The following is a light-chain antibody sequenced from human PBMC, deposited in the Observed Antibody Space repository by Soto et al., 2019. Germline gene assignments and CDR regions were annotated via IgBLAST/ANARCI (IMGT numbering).Light chain of an antibody. J-gene: IGLJ1*01. Sequence: QSALTQPASVSGSPGQSITISCTGNSGDVGAYNYVCWYQQHAGKAPKLIIHAVTNRPSGVSNRFSGSKSGNTASLSISGLQAEDEADYYCSSCRHENSNVFGTGTKVTVL. V-gene: IGLV2-14*01. CDR2: AVT. CDR1: SGDVGAYNY. CDR3: SSCRHENSNV.